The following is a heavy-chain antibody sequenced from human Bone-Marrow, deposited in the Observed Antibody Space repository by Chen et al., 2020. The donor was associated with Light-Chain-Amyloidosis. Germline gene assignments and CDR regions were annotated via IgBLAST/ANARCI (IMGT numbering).Heavy chain of an antibody. Sequence: EVQLEQSGPEVKKPGESLKISCKGSGYTFPNYWIGWVRQMPGKGLEWMGVIYPDDSDARYSPSFEGQVTSSADKSITTADLQWRSLKASDTAMYDCARRRDGYNFDYWGQGTLVTVSS. CDR1: GYTFPNYW. CDR2: IYPDDSDA. J-gene: IGHJ4*02. D-gene: IGHD5-12*01. V-gene: IGHV5-51*01. CDR3: ARRRDGYNFDY.